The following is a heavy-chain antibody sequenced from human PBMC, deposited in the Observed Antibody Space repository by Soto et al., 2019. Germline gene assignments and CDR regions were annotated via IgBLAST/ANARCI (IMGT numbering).Heavy chain of an antibody. D-gene: IGHD6-19*01. CDR3: ARAPIGVPGTWYFDY. CDR2: TYYRSKWYN. CDR1: GDSVSNNNAA. Sequence: SQTLSLTCAISGDSVSNNNAAWNWIRQSPSRGLEWLGRTYYRSKWYNDCAGSVKSRITINPDTSKNQFSLQLSSVTPEDTAVYYCARAPIGVPGTWYFDYWGQGTLVTVSS. J-gene: IGHJ4*02. V-gene: IGHV6-1*01.